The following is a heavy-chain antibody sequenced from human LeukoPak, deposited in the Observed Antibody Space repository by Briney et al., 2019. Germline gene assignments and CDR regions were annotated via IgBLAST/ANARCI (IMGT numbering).Heavy chain of an antibody. D-gene: IGHD4-17*01. CDR1: GGSISSSSHY. V-gene: IGHV4-39*01. CDR2: IYFSGTT. J-gene: IGHJ4*02. Sequence: SETLSLTCTVSGGSISSSSHYWGWIRQPPGKGLEWIGSIYFSGTTYYNPSLKSRVTISVDTSQNQFSLKLSSVTAADTAVYYCARNYGDYYIKNFDYWGQGTLVTVSS. CDR3: ARNYGDYYIKNFDY.